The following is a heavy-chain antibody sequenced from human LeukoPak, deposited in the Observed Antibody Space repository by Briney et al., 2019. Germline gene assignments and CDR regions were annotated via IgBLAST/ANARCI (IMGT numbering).Heavy chain of an antibody. D-gene: IGHD5-18*01. Sequence: PSETLSLTCAVSGGSISSGGYSWSWIRQPPGKGLEWIVYIYHSGSTYYNPSLKSRVTISVDRSKNQFSLKLSSVTAADTAVYYCARGYSYGRSFDYWGQGTLVTVSS. CDR1: GGSISSGGYS. J-gene: IGHJ4*02. V-gene: IGHV4-30-2*01. CDR3: ARGYSYGRSFDY. CDR2: IYHSGST.